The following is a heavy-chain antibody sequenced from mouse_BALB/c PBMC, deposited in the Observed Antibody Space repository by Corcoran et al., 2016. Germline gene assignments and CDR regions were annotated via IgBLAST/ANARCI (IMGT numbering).Heavy chain of an antibody. D-gene: IGHD1-1*01. J-gene: IGHJ2*01. Sequence: QVQLQQPGAELVKTGASVKMSCKASGYTFTSYWINWVKQRPGQGLEWIGDIYPGRGITNYNEKFKSKATLNLDTYSSTAYKQLSSLTSEDSAVYYCSRRAPNYGSSPLYYFDYLGQGTTLTVSS. CDR3: SRRAPNYGSSPLYYFDY. CDR1: GYTFTSYW. CDR2: IYPGRGIT. V-gene: IGHV1-55*01.